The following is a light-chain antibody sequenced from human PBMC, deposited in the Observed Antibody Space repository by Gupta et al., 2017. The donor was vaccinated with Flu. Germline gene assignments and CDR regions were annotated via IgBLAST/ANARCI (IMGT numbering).Light chain of an antibody. CDR3: SSYAGSSNSVV. V-gene: IGLV2-8*01. CDR2: EVD. Sequence: SSDVGGYNYDSWYQQYPVKAPRSLIFEVDKRPSGVPDRFSGSKSGNTASLTVSGLQAEDEADYYCSSYAGSSNSVVFGGGTKLTVL. CDR1: SSDVGGYNY. J-gene: IGLJ2*01.